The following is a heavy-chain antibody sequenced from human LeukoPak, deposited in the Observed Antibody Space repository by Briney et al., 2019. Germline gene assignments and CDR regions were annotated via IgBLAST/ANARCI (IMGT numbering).Heavy chain of an antibody. J-gene: IGHJ3*02. V-gene: IGHV4-34*01. D-gene: IGHD6-25*01. Sequence: SETLSLTCAVHGGSFSGYYWSWIRQPPGKGLEWIGEINHSGSTNYNPSLKSRVNISVDTSKNQFSLKLSSVTAADTAVYYCARPRLAFDIWGQGTMVTVSS. CDR1: GGSFSGYY. CDR3: ARPRLAFDI. CDR2: INHSGST.